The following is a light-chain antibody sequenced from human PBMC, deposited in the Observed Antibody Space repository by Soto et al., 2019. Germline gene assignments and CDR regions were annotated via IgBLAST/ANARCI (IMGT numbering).Light chain of an antibody. J-gene: IGKJ4*01. V-gene: IGKV3-20*01. CDR3: QQFACYPPT. CDR2: GAS. Sequence: EIVLTQSPGTLSLSPGERATLSCRASQTVRNNYLAWYQQKPGQAPRFLIHGASSRATGIPDRFSGGGSGTDCTLTISILEHEDSAVYYCQQFACYPPTFGGETKVEIK. CDR1: QTVRNNY.